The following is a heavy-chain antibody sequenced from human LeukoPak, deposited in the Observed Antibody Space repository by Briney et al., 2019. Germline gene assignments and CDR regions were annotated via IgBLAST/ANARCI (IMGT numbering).Heavy chain of an antibody. CDR2: INTNTGNP. J-gene: IGHJ5*02. Sequence: ASVKVSCKASGYTFTTYAMNWVRQAPGQGLEWMRWINTNTGNPTYAQGFTGRFVFSLDTSVSTAYLQISSLKADDTAVYYCARANLWFGELGWIDPWGQGTLVTVSS. V-gene: IGHV7-4-1*02. CDR1: GYTFTTYA. D-gene: IGHD3-10*01. CDR3: ARANLWFGELGWIDP.